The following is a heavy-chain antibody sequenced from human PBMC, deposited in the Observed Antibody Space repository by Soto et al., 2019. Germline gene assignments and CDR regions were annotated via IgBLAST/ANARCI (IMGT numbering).Heavy chain of an antibody. CDR1: GYTFTSYG. V-gene: IGHV1-18*01. J-gene: IGHJ5*01. D-gene: IGHD2-15*01. CDR3: ARDRLYCSGGTCVWFDS. CDR2: ISAYNGNT. Sequence: QVQLVQSGAEVKKPGASVNVSCKTSGYTFTSYGISWVRQAPGQGLEWMGWISAYNGNTNYAQKFQGRVTMTTDTSTSTAYMELRSLRSGDTAVYYCARDRLYCSGGTCVWFDSWGQGTLVTVSS.